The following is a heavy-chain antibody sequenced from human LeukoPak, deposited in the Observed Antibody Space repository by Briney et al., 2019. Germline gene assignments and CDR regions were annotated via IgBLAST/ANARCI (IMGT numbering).Heavy chain of an antibody. CDR3: ARSLRRHCSSTSCYYFDY. CDR1: GGTFSSYT. J-gene: IGHJ4*02. Sequence: GASVKVSCKASGGTFSSYTISWVRQAPGQWLEWMGRITPILGIANYAQKFQGRVTITADKSTSTAYMELSSLRSEDTAVYYCARSLRRHCSSTSCYYFDYWGQGTLVTVSS. CDR2: ITPILGIA. V-gene: IGHV1-69*02. D-gene: IGHD2-2*01.